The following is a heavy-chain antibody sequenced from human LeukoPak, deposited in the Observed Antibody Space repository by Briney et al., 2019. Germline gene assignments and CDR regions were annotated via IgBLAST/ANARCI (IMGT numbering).Heavy chain of an antibody. D-gene: IGHD6-19*01. J-gene: IGHJ4*02. CDR3: ARLGPASSGWPESFDY. CDR1: GFTVSSNY. Sequence: AGGSLRLSCAASGFTVSSNYMSWVRQAPGKGLEWVSVIYSGGSTYYADSVKGRFTISRDNSKNTLYLQMNSLRVEDTAVYYCARLGPASSGWPESFDYWGQGTLVTVSS. CDR2: IYSGGST. V-gene: IGHV3-53*01.